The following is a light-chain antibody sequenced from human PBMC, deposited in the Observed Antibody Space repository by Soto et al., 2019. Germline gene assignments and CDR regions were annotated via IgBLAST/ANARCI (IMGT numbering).Light chain of an antibody. CDR1: QTISSW. CDR2: KAS. CDR3: QQYNSRT. Sequence: DIQLTQSPSTLSASVGDRATTACRASQTISSWVAWYQQKPGKAPRLLIYKASSLESGVPSRFSGSGSGTEFTLTISSLQPDDFATYYCQQYNSRTFGQGTKV. V-gene: IGKV1-5*03. J-gene: IGKJ1*01.